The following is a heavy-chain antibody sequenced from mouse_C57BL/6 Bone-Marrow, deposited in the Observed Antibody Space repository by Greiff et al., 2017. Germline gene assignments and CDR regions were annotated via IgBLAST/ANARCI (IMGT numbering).Heavy chain of an antibody. J-gene: IGHJ1*03. V-gene: IGHV5-6*01. Sequence: EVKLMESGGDLVKPGGSLKLSCAASGFTFSSYGMSWVRQTPDKRLEWVATISSGGSYTYYPDSVKGRFTISRDNAKNTLYLQMSSLKSEDTAMYYCARDDWYFDVWGTGTTVTGSS. CDR1: GFTFSSYG. CDR3: ARDDWYFDV. CDR2: ISSGGSYT.